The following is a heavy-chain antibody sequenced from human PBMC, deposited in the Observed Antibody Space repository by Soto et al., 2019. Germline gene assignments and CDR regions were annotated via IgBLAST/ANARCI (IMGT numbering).Heavy chain of an antibody. Sequence: GSLRLSCAASGFTFSSYWMHWVRQAPGKGLVWVSRINTDGSTTSYADSVKGRFTISRDNAKNSLYLQMNSLRAEDTAVYYCARGGSGYDYNFYYYYGMDVWGQGTTVTVSS. CDR1: GFTFSSYW. CDR3: ARGGSGYDYNFYYYYGMDV. J-gene: IGHJ6*02. D-gene: IGHD5-12*01. V-gene: IGHV3-74*01. CDR2: INTDGSTT.